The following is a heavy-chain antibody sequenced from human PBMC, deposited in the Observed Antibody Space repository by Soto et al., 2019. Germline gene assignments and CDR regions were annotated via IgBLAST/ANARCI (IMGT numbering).Heavy chain of an antibody. Sequence: PGGSLRLSCAASGFTFSSYAMSWVRQAPGKGLKWVSGISSNGGSTNYADYVKGRFTISRDNAKNTLYLQMNSLRAEDTAVYYCARSHPFYGMDVWGQGTTVTVSS. CDR3: ARSHPFYGMDV. D-gene: IGHD3-16*02. V-gene: IGHV3-23*01. CDR1: GFTFSSYA. J-gene: IGHJ6*02. CDR2: ISSNGGST.